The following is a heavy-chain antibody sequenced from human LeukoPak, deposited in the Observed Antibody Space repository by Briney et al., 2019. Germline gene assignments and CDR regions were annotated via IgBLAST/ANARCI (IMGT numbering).Heavy chain of an antibody. J-gene: IGHJ3*02. CDR3: ARARSNDAFDI. CDR2: IYSGGST. CDR1: GFTVSSNY. Sequence: PGGSLRLSCAASGFTVSSNYMSWVRQAPGKGLEWVSVIYSGGSTYYADSVKGRFTISRGNSKNTLYLQMNSLRAEDTAVYYCARARSNDAFDIWGQGTMVTVSS. V-gene: IGHV3-53*01.